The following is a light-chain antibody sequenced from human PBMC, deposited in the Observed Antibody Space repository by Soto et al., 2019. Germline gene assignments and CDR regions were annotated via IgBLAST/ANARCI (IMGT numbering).Light chain of an antibody. Sequence: QSALTQPASVSGSPGQLITISCTGTSSDVGTYNLVSWYQQHPGKAPKLMIYEGIKRPSGVSIRFSGSKSGNTASLTISGLQAEDEAAYYCCSYSESNTVVFGGGTKLTVL. V-gene: IGLV2-23*01. CDR2: EGI. J-gene: IGLJ2*01. CDR3: CSYSESNTVV. CDR1: SSDVGTYNL.